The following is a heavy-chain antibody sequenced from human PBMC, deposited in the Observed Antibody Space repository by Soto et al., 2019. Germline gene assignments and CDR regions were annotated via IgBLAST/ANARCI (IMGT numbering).Heavy chain of an antibody. V-gene: IGHV4-59*01. CDR1: SGSISGYY. J-gene: IGHJ1*01. CDR3: ARESAMVRGVTAARYLQH. D-gene: IGHD3-10*01. CDR2: IYYNGNT. Sequence: SETLSLTCTVSSGSISGYYWNWIRQPPGKGLEWIGYIYYNGNTNYNPSLQSRVTISVDTSKNQFSLKLSSVTTADTAVYYCARESAMVRGVTAARYLQHWGQGTLVTVSS.